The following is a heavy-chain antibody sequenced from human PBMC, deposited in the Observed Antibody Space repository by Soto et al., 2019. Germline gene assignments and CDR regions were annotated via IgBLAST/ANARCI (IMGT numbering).Heavy chain of an antibody. J-gene: IGHJ3*01. V-gene: IGHV4-31*03. CDR2: IYYSGST. Sequence: SETLSLTCTVSGGSISSGGCYWSWIRQHPGKGLEWIGYIYYSGSTYYNPSPKSRVTISVDTSKNQFSLKLSSVTAADTAVYYCAREKSWWQLVGGFNLGRAFDFGGKGTMVP. D-gene: IGHD6-6*01. CDR3: AREKSWWQLVGGFNLGRAFDF. CDR1: GGSISSGGCY.